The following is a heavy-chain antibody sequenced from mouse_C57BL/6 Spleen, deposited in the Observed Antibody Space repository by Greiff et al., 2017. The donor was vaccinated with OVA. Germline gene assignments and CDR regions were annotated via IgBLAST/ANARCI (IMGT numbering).Heavy chain of an antibody. CDR1: GYTFTSYW. J-gene: IGHJ2*01. CDR2: IHPNSGST. D-gene: IGHD2-5*01. V-gene: IGHV1-64*01. Sequence: QVQLQQPGAELVKPGASVKLSCKASGYTFTSYWMHWVKQRPGQGLEWIGMIHPNSGSTNYNEKFKSKATLTVDQSSSTAYMQLSSLTSEDSAVYYCARGDGYSNYFDYWGQGTTLTVSS. CDR3: ARGDGYSNYFDY.